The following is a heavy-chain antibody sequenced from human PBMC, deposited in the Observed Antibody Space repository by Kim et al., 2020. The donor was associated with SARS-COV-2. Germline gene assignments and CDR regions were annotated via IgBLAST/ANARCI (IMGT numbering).Heavy chain of an antibody. J-gene: IGHJ6*02. CDR3: ARDMATPYPNNLDPYGMDV. CDR2: ISYDGSNK. CDR1: GFTFSSYA. V-gene: IGHV3-30-3*01. D-gene: IGHD2-15*01. Sequence: GGSLRLSCAASGFTFSSYAMHWVRQAPGKGLEWVAVISYDGSNKYYADSVKGRFTISRDNSKNTLYLQMNSLRAEDTAVYYCARDMATPYPNNLDPYGMDVWGQGTTVTVSS.